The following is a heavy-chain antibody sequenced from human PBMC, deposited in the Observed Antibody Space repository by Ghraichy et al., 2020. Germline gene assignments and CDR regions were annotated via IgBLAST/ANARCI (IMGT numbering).Heavy chain of an antibody. Sequence: SETLSLTCTVSGGSISSSNYYWGWIRQPPGKGLEWIGSIYYSGSTYYSPSLKHRVTISVDTSKNQFSLRLSSVTTADTAVYYCTKTYYDILTASFDPWGQGTLVTVS. CDR2: IYYSGST. CDR3: TKTYYDILTASFDP. V-gene: IGHV4-39*01. J-gene: IGHJ5*02. D-gene: IGHD3-9*01. CDR1: GGSISSSNYY.